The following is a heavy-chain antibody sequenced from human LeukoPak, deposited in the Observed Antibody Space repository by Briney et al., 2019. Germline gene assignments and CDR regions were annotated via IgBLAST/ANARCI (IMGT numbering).Heavy chain of an antibody. D-gene: IGHD3-9*01. CDR1: GYTFTSYD. V-gene: IGHV1-8*01. J-gene: IGHJ4*02. CDR3: ASSEGDMTAFDY. CDR2: MNPNSGNT. Sequence: ASVKVSCKASGYTFTSYDINWVRQATGQGIERMGWMNPNSGNTGYAQKFRGRVTMTRNTSISTAYMELSSLRSEDTAVYYCASSEGDMTAFDYWGQGTLVTVSS.